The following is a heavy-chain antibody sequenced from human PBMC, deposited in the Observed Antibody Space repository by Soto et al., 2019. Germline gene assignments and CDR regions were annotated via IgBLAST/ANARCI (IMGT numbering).Heavy chain of an antibody. D-gene: IGHD6-13*01. CDR3: ARVPSSSYHYFDY. Sequence: EVQLVESGGGLVQPGGSLRLSCAASGFTVSSYYMSWVRQAPGKGLEWVSVIYSAGSADFADSVKRRFTITRDNSKNTLYLQMSSLRAEDTAVYYCARVPSSSYHYFDYWGQGTLVTVSS. J-gene: IGHJ4*02. CDR2: IYSAGSA. CDR1: GFTVSSYY. V-gene: IGHV3-66*01.